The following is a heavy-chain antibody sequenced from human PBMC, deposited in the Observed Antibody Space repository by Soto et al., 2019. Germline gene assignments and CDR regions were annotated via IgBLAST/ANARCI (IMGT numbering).Heavy chain of an antibody. J-gene: IGHJ3*02. CDR1: GFTFSNSW. CDR3: ARDPWRDCSGDICYGAFDI. Sequence: EVQVVESGGGLVQPGGSLRLSCAASGFTFSNSWMSWVRQAPGKGLEWVANIKQDGSEEYYVDSVKGRFTISRDNARNSLYLQMISLRAEDTALYYCARDPWRDCSGDICYGAFDIWGQGTMVTVSS. D-gene: IGHD2-15*01. V-gene: IGHV3-7*01. CDR2: IKQDGSEE.